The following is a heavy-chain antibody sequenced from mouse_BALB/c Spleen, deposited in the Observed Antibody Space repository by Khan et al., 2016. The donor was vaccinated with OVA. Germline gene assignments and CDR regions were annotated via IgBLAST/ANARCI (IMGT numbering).Heavy chain of an antibody. J-gene: IGHJ4*01. V-gene: IGHV2-6-1*01. CDR2: IWSDGSI. CDR3: ARQPYYHYNIMDY. D-gene: IGHD2-10*01. Sequence: QVQLKESGPGLAAPSQSLSITCTISGFSLTSYGVHWVRQPPGKGLEWLGVIWSDGSINYNSALKSRLTITKDNSQSQVFLKMNTLQTDDTAIYFCARQPYYHYNIMDYWGQGTSVTVSS. CDR1: GFSLTSYG.